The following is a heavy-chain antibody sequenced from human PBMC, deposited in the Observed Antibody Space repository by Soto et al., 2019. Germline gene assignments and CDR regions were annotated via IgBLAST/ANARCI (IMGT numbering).Heavy chain of an antibody. CDR1: GYTFTSYG. Sequence: QVQLVQSGAEVKKPGASVKVSCKASGYTFTSYGISWVRQAPGQGLEWMGWISAYNGNTNYAQKLQGRVTMTTDTSTSTAYMELRSLISDDTAVYYCARSLWKQLDPDDAFDIWGQGTMVTVSS. J-gene: IGHJ3*02. CDR2: ISAYNGNT. CDR3: ARSLWKQLDPDDAFDI. V-gene: IGHV1-18*01. D-gene: IGHD6-13*01.